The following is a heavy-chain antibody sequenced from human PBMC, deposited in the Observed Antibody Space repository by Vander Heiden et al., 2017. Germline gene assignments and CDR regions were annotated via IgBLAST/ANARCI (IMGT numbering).Heavy chain of an antibody. V-gene: IGHV4-39*01. Sequence: QLQLQESGPGLVKPSETLSLTCTVPGGSISSSSYYWGWIRQPPGKGLEWIGSIYYSGSTYYNPSLKSRVTISVDTSKNQFSLKLSSVTAADTAVYYCATPRGYSYGYVEGGFDYWGQGTLVTVSS. D-gene: IGHD5-18*01. CDR3: ATPRGYSYGYVEGGFDY. J-gene: IGHJ4*02. CDR2: IYYSGST. CDR1: GGSISSSSYY.